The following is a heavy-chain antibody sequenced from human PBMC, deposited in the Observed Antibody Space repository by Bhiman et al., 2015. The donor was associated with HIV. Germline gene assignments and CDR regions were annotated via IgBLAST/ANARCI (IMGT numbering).Heavy chain of an antibody. V-gene: IGHV3-21*03. CDR2: ISSSSSYI. Sequence: EVQLVESGGGLVKPGGSLRLSCAASGFTFSSYSMNWVRQAPGKGLEWVSSISSSSSYIYYADSVKGRFTISRDNAKNSLYLQMNSLRAEDTAVYYCAKGAAGHLVGATYFDYWGQGTLVTVSS. J-gene: IGHJ4*02. CDR1: GFTFSSYS. CDR3: AKGAAGHLVGATYFDY. D-gene: IGHD1-26*01.